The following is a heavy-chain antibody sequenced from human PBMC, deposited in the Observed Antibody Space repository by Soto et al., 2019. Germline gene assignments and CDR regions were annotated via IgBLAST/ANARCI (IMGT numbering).Heavy chain of an antibody. CDR2: ISWDGGST. CDR3: AKAAAAGYYYYGMDV. J-gene: IGHJ6*02. CDR1: GFTFDDYT. V-gene: IGHV3-43*01. Sequence: GGSLRLSCAASGFTFDDYTMHWVRQAPGKGLGWVSLISWDGGSTYYADSVKGRFTISRDNSKNSLYLQMNSLRTEDTALYYCAKAAAAGYYYYGMDVWGQGTTVTVSS. D-gene: IGHD6-13*01.